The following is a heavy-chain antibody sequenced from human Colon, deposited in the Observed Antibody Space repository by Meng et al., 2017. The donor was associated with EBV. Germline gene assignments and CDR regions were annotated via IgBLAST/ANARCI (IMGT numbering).Heavy chain of an antibody. J-gene: IGHJ5*01. CDR1: GGSFSGNF. CDR3: ARDPAQEDFDTSGYMYDS. D-gene: IGHD3-22*01. V-gene: IGHV4-34*02. Sequence: VHLQQWGAGLLKPSETLSLTCAVFGGSFSGNFWTWIRQSPGEGLEWIGEIHHSGSTKYNPSLKNRVSISLDTSKKQFSLQLTSVTVADTAVYFCARDPAQEDFDTSGYMYDSWGPGTLVTVSS. CDR2: IHHSGST.